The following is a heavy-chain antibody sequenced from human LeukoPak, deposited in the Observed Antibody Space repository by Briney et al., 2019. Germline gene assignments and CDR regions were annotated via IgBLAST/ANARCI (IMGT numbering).Heavy chain of an antibody. D-gene: IGHD3-10*01. CDR3: ASPQVNFYGSGSSSYYMDV. V-gene: IGHV3-21*01. Sequence: GGSLRLSCAASGFTFSSYSMNWVRQAPGKGLEWVSSISSSSSYIYYADSVKGRSTISRDNAKNSLYLQMNSLRAEDTAVYYCASPQVNFYGSGSSSYYMDVWGKGTTVTISS. CDR2: ISSSSSYI. J-gene: IGHJ6*03. CDR1: GFTFSSYS.